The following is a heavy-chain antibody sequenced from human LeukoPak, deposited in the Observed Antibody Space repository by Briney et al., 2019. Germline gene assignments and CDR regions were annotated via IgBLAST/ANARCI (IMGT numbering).Heavy chain of an antibody. J-gene: IGHJ4*02. CDR3: ARPSVVAPSFDY. Sequence: GGSLRLSCAASGFTLSSYGMHWVRQAPGKGLEWVAFIRYDGSNEYYAASVRGRFTISRDNSKNTLYLQMSSLRAEDTAVYYCARPSVVAPSFDYWGQGTLVTVSS. V-gene: IGHV3-30*02. D-gene: IGHD2-15*01. CDR2: IRYDGSNE. CDR1: GFTLSSYG.